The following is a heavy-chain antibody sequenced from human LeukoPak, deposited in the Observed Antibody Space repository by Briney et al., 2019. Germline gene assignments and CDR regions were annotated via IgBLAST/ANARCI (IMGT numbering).Heavy chain of an antibody. CDR3: ARHRDSGSPTPFWYYGMDV. V-gene: IGHV4-61*02. J-gene: IGHJ6*02. Sequence: SQTLSLTCTVSGGSISSGSSYWSWIRQPAGKGLEWIGRIYTSGSTNYNPSLKSRVTISVDTSKNQFSLKLSSVTAADTAVYYCARHRDSGSPTPFWYYGMDVWGQGTTVTVSS. D-gene: IGHD1-26*01. CDR2: IYTSGST. CDR1: GGSISSGSSY.